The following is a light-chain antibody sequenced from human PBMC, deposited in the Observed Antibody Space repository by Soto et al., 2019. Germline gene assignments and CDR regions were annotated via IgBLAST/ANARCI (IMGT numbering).Light chain of an antibody. CDR2: DNN. J-gene: IGLJ1*01. Sequence: QSVLAQPSSVSAAPGQKVSISCSGSSSNIGNNYVSWYQQLPGTAPKLLIYDNNKRPSGIPDRFSGSKSGTSATLGITGLQTGDEAYYYCGTWDSSLSAGVFGTGPKVTVL. CDR1: SSNIGNNY. CDR3: GTWDSSLSAGV. V-gene: IGLV1-51*01.